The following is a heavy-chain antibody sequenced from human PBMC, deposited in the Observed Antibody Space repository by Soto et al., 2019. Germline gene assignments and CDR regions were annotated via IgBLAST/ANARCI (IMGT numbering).Heavy chain of an antibody. CDR1: GFTFSSYA. D-gene: IGHD6-6*01. CDR2: ISGSGGST. CDR3: AEGGAARRGGLNFDY. V-gene: IGHV3-23*01. J-gene: IGHJ4*02. Sequence: PGGSLRLSCAASGFTFSSYAMSWVRQAPGKGLEWVSAISGSGGSTYYADSVKGRFTISRDNSKNTLYLQMNSLRAEDAAVYYCAEGGAARRGGLNFDYWGQGTLVTVSS.